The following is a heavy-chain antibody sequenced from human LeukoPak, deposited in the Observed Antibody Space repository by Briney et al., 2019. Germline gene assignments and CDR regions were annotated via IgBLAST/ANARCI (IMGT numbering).Heavy chain of an antibody. D-gene: IGHD2-2*01. V-gene: IGHV4-30-4*08. CDR1: GGSISSGDYY. Sequence: SQTLSLTCTVSGGSISSGDYYWSWIRQPPGKGLEWIGYIYYSGSTYYNPSLKSRVTISVDTSKNQFSLKLSSVTAADTAVYYCARAAGHCTSTICYPEYFQHWGQGTLVTVSS. CDR2: IYYSGST. J-gene: IGHJ1*01. CDR3: ARAAGHCTSTICYPEYFQH.